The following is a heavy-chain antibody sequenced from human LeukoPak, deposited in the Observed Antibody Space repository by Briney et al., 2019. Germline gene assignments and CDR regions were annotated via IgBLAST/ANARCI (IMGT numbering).Heavy chain of an antibody. V-gene: IGHV3-21*01. Sequence: GGSLRLSCAASGFTFSSYSMNWVRQAPGKGLEWVSSISSSSSYIYYADSVKGRFTISRDNAKNSLYLQMNSLRAEDTAVYYCATYHPYYYDSSGYYPYYYMDVWGKGTTVTVSS. CDR3: ATYHPYYYDSSGYYPYYYMDV. J-gene: IGHJ6*03. CDR1: GFTFSSYS. CDR2: ISSSSSYI. D-gene: IGHD3-22*01.